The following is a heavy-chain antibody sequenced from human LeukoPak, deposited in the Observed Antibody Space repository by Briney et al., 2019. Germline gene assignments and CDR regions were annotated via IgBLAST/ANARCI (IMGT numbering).Heavy chain of an antibody. Sequence: ASVNVSCKASGYIFTAYYMHWVRQPPAQGREGMGIINPSGGSTIFSQKFQGRVTVTTDMSTTTVHMQMTSLRSEDTAVYYCARGGHGTSVALARTGDYWGQGPLVSVSS. CDR2: INPSGGST. J-gene: IGHJ4*02. CDR1: GYIFTAYY. V-gene: IGHV1-46*01. CDR3: ARGGHGTSVALARTGDY. D-gene: IGHD6-19*01.